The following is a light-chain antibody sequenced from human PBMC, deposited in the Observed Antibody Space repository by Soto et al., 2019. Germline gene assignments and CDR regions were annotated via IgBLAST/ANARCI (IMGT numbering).Light chain of an antibody. J-gene: IGKJ1*01. V-gene: IGKV1-9*01. Sequence: DIQLTQSPSFLSASVGDRVTITCRALQNISSYLAWYQQRPGKVPRFLTHSASTLQSGVPSRFSATGSGTTFTLAISSLQPEEIATYYCQQLNRFPRTFGQGTKVEV. CDR2: SAS. CDR3: QQLNRFPRT. CDR1: QNISSY.